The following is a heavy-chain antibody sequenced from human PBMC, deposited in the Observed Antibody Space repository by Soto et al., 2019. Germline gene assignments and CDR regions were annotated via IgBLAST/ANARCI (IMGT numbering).Heavy chain of an antibody. CDR2: IHSSGST. D-gene: IGHD2-2*01. V-gene: IGHV4-61*05. Sequence: SGTLSPTCTVSGGSISSSSYYWGWIRQPPGKGLEWIGYIHSSGSTNYTPSLKSRVTISVDTSKNQFSLNLSSVTAADTAVFYCARHNKVTSRQYSFASWGQGTLVTVSS. CDR3: ARHNKVTSRQYSFAS. J-gene: IGHJ4*01. CDR1: GGSISSSSYY.